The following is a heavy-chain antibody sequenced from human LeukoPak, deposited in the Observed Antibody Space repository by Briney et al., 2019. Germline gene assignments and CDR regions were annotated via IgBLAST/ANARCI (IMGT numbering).Heavy chain of an antibody. Sequence: ASVKVSCKASGYTFTGYYMHWVRQAPGQGLEWMGWINPNSGGTNYAQKFQGRVTMTRDTSISTAYMELSRLRSDDAAVYYCARSIVVATIDYYYYGMDVWGQGTTVTVSS. CDR1: GYTFTGYY. J-gene: IGHJ6*02. V-gene: IGHV1-2*02. CDR2: INPNSGGT. D-gene: IGHD5-12*01. CDR3: ARSIVVATIDYYYYGMDV.